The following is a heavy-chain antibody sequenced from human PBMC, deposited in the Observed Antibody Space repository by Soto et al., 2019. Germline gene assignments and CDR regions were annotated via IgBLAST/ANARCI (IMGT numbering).Heavy chain of an antibody. Sequence: QVQLVQSGAEVKKPGASVKVSCKASGYTFTSYYMHWVRQAPGQGLEWMGIINPSGGRTSYAQKFQGRSTMTRDTSTSTVYMELSSRRSEDTAEYCCARDQQLLDRYYYGMDVWGQGTTVTVSS. J-gene: IGHJ6*02. D-gene: IGHD2-2*01. CDR3: ARDQQLLDRYYYGMDV. CDR1: GYTFTSYY. CDR2: INPSGGRT. V-gene: IGHV1-46*01.